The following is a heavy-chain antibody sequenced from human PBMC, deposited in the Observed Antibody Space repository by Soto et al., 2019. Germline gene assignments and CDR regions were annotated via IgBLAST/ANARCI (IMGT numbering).Heavy chain of an antibody. J-gene: IGHJ5*02. CDR3: ARRGRSSWNTELYYFDP. CDR1: GYSFTSYW. V-gene: IGHV5-51*01. Sequence: GESLKISCKGSGYSFTSYWIGWVRQMPGKGLEWMGIIYPGDSNTRYSPSFQDQVSISADKSINTAYLQWSSLKASDTAMYYCARRGRSSWNTELYYFDPWGQGTLVTVSS. CDR2: IYPGDSNT. D-gene: IGHD6-13*01.